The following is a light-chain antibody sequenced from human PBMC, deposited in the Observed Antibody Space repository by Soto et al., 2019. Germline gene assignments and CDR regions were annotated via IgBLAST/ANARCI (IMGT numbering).Light chain of an antibody. Sequence: DIQLTQSPSFLSASVGDRVTITCRASQGISSHLAWYQQKPGKAPNLLIYDASTLQGGVPPRFSGSGSGTEFSLTISSLQPEDVATYYCQQLNSYSLTFGGGTKVEIK. CDR1: QGISSH. V-gene: IGKV1-9*01. J-gene: IGKJ4*01. CDR3: QQLNSYSLT. CDR2: DAS.